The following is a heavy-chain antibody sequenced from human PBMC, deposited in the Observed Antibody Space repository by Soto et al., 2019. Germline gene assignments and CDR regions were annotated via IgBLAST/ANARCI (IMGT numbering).Heavy chain of an antibody. Sequence: EVHLEESGGGLVQPGESLRLSCAASGFTFGSFGIHWVRQAPGKGLEHVSSISSDGTKTYYIESVKGRFVISRDNPKKMVFLQMDSLRVEDTAVYYCVRNTLVGGDYYNYYGVNVWGKGTTVTVTS. CDR3: VRNTLVGGDYYNYYGVNV. J-gene: IGHJ6*04. CDR1: GFTFGSFG. V-gene: IGHV3-64D*06. CDR2: ISSDGTKT. D-gene: IGHD2-21*02.